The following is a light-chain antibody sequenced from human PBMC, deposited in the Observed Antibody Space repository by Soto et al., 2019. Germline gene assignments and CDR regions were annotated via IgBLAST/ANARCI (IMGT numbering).Light chain of an antibody. CDR3: CSYARGSTYV. CDR1: SSDIGRYNL. V-gene: IGLV2-23*01. J-gene: IGLJ1*01. CDR2: EGS. Sequence: QSALTQPASVSGSPGQSITISCTGTSSDIGRYNLVSWYQQHPGKAPKLMIYEGSERPSGVSTRFSGSKSGNTASLTISGLQAEDEADYYCCSYARGSTYVFGTGTKLTVL.